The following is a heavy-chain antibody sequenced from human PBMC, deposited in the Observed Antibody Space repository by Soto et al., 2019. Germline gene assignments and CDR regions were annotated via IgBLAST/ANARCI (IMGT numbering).Heavy chain of an antibody. CDR3: VRECEPLYFDY. CDR2: MHYSGST. CDR1: GGSVTSTSYY. J-gene: IGHJ4*01. V-gene: IGHV4-61*01. Sequence: SETLSLTCTVSGGSVTSTSYYWSWIRQPPGKGLEWIGYMHYSGSTNYNPSLKSRVTISVDTSKNQFSLKLSSVTAADTAVYYCVRECEPLYFDYWCHGTLVTVSS.